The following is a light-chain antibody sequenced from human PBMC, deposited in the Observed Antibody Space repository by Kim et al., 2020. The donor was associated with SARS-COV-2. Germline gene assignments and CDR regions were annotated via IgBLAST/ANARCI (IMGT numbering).Light chain of an antibody. V-gene: IGKV1-8*01. Sequence: ASTGDRVTITCRASQDISNSLAWYQQKPGKAPEFLIYDAFTLQSGVSPRFSGSRSGTDFTLTISSLQSEDFATYYCQQHYIYPLTFGGGTKVDIK. CDR3: QQHYIYPLT. J-gene: IGKJ4*01. CDR2: DAF. CDR1: QDISNS.